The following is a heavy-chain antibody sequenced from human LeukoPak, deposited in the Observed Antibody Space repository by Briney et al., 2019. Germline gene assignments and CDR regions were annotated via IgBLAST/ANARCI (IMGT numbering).Heavy chain of an antibody. Sequence: SETLSLTCTVSGYSISSGYYWGRIRQPPGKGLEWIGSIYHSGGTFYNPSLKSRVTISVDTSKNQFSLKLSSVTAADPAVYYCAREKQGFDPWGQGTLVTVSS. J-gene: IGHJ5*02. CDR2: IYHSGGT. CDR3: AREKQGFDP. CDR1: GYSISSGYY. V-gene: IGHV4-38-2*02.